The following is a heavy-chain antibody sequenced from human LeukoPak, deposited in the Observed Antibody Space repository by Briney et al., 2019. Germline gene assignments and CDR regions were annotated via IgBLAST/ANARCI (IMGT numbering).Heavy chain of an antibody. D-gene: IGHD5-12*01. CDR1: GFTFSSYS. V-gene: IGHV4-34*08. CDR2: INHSGST. CDR3: EYSGYGVDY. Sequence: GSLRLSCAASGFTFSSYSMNWVRQAPGKGLEWIGEINHSGSTNYNPSLKSRVTISVDTSKNQFSLKLSSVTAADTAVYYCEYSGYGVDYWGQGTLVTVSS. J-gene: IGHJ4*02.